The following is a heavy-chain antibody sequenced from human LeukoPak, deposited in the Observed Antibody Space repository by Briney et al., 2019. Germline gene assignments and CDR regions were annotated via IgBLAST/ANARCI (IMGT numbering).Heavy chain of an antibody. CDR3: ARVGGYSSSWQRGYFDY. V-gene: IGHV3-66*01. Sequence: GGSLRLSCAASGFTVSSNYMSWVRQAPGKGLEWVSVIYSGGSTYYADSVKGRFTISRDNSKNTLYLQMNSLRAEDTAVYYCARVGGYSSSWQRGYFDYWGQGTLVTVSS. D-gene: IGHD6-13*01. J-gene: IGHJ4*02. CDR1: GFTVSSNY. CDR2: IYSGGST.